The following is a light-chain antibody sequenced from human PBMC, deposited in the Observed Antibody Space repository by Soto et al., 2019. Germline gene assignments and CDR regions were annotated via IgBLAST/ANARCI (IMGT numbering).Light chain of an antibody. V-gene: IGKV3-20*01. CDR1: QSVSISY. CDR2: GAS. J-gene: IGKJ1*01. Sequence: ELVLTQSPGTLSLSPGERATLSCRASQSVSISYLAWYQQKPGQAPRLLIYGASSRATGIPDRFSGGGSGTDFTLTISRLEPEDFAVYYCQHYGSSQTFGQGTKGEIK. CDR3: QHYGSSQT.